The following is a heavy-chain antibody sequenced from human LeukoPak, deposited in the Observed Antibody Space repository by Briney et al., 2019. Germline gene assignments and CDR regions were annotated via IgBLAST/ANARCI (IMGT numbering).Heavy chain of an antibody. CDR1: GFTFSIYG. Sequence: GGTLRLSCAASGFTFSIYGMSWVRQAPGRGLEWVSAMSGSGGSTYYADSVKGRFTISRDDSKNTLYLQMNSLRAEDTAVYYCAELGITMIGGVWGKGTTVTISS. J-gene: IGHJ6*04. V-gene: IGHV3-23*01. CDR3: AELGITMIGGV. D-gene: IGHD3-10*02. CDR2: MSGSGGST.